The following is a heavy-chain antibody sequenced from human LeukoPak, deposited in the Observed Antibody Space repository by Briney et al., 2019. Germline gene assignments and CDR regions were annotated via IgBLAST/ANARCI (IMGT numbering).Heavy chain of an antibody. CDR2: SDPEDGET. D-gene: IGHD3-22*01. V-gene: IGHV1-24*01. Sequence: ASVKVSCKVSGYTLTELSMHWVRQAPGKGLEWMGGSDPEDGETIYAQKFQGRVTMTEDTSTDTAYMELSSLRSEDTAVYYCATGDYYDSSGYPHAFDIWGQGTMVTVSS. CDR3: ATGDYYDSSGYPHAFDI. CDR1: GYTLTELS. J-gene: IGHJ3*02.